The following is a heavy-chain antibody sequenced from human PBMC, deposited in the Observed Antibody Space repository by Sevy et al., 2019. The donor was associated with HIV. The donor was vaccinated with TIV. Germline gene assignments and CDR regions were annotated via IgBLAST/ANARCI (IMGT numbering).Heavy chain of an antibody. CDR3: ATTKDYYESSGSPFDY. J-gene: IGHJ4*02. D-gene: IGHD3-22*01. CDR2: YDPEDDKR. V-gene: IGHV1-24*01. Sequence: ASVKVSCKVSGKTLTQLSMHWVRQAPGKGREWMGSYDPEDDKRIYAQKFQGRATMTEDTSTDTAYMELRILRSEDTAVYYCATTKDYYESSGSPFDYWGQGTLVTVSS. CDR1: GKTLTQLS.